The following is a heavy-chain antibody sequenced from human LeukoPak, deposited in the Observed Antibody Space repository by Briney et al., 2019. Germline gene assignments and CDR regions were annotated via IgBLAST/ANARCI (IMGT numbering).Heavy chain of an antibody. CDR1: WASMRGFY. V-gene: IGHV4-59*01. D-gene: IGHD3-3*01. Sequence: PSETLSLPCTVSWASMRGFYWMGMGPPPGKKWEGRVYIYYCGQTAYNPSLDSRVTLPAEASNRQFSLHLRPVTPADTAVYLCARIQEATLGDFSIPSPFRPSDIWGQGTMVTVSS. CDR2: IYYCGQT. CDR3: ARIQEATLGDFSIPSPFRPSDI. J-gene: IGHJ3*02.